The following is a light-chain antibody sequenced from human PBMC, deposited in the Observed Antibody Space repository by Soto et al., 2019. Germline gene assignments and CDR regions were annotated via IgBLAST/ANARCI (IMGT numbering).Light chain of an antibody. CDR3: QQCFWHWT. Sequence: DIQMTQSPSTLSASVGESATITRRASQNIGTSLAWYQQTPGKDPKLLISDASTLESGVPSRFGGSGSGTEFTLSITSLQPDDFATYYRQQCFWHWTVGKGNKVDI. V-gene: IGKV1-5*01. CDR1: QNIGTS. CDR2: DAS. J-gene: IGKJ1*01.